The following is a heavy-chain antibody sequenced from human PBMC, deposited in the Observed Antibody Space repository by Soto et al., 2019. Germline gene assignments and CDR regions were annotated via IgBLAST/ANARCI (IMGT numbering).Heavy chain of an antibody. V-gene: IGHV1-18*01. CDR1: VYTFTSYG. Sequence: QVQLVQSGAEVKKPGASVKVSCKASVYTFTSYGISWVRQAPGQGLEWMGWISAYNGNTNYAQKLQGRVTMTTDTSTSTAYMELRSLRSDDTAVYYCARDRGLTYYYDSSGYLGWFDPWGQGTLVTVSS. CDR3: ARDRGLTYYYDSSGYLGWFDP. J-gene: IGHJ5*02. D-gene: IGHD3-22*01. CDR2: ISAYNGNT.